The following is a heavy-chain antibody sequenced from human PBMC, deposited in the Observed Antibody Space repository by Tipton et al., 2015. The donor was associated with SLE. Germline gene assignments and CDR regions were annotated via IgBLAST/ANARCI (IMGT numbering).Heavy chain of an antibody. CDR2: IHHSGST. V-gene: IGHV4-4*02. CDR1: GGSISSSTW. D-gene: IGHD6-13*01. Sequence: TLSLTCTVSGGSISSSTWWSWVRQPPGKGLEWIGEIHHSGSTYYNPSLESQVTISIETSENQFSLELSSVTAADTAVYYCARLGWYSPPDYWGQGTLVTVFS. J-gene: IGHJ4*02. CDR3: ARLGWYSPPDY.